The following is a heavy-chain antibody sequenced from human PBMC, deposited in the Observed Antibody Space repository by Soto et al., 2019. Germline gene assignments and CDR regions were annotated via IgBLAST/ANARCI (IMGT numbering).Heavy chain of an antibody. CDR3: AHRRPLDILGVPSACGYFDD. Sequence: ESGPTLVNPTQTLTLTCTFSGFSLSSSGVSVGWIRQPPGKALEWLALIYGSDDERYNPSPKRRLSITKDTSKNQVVLTMTNMDPVDTATYYCAHRRPLDILGVPSACGYFDDWGQGTLVTVSS. CDR2: IYGSDDE. J-gene: IGHJ4*03. V-gene: IGHV2-5*01. D-gene: IGHD2-2*01. CDR1: GFSLSSSGVS.